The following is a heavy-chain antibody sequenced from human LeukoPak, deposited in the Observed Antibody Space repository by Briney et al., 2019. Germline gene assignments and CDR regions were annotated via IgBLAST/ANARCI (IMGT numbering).Heavy chain of an antibody. CDR1: GFTFTSYS. CDR3: ERAATGTEAGTPYFVGH. CDR2: SSSRGTYI. V-gene: IGHV3-21*01. D-gene: IGHD1-1*01. Sequence: GESLRLSCAASGFTFTSYSMNWVRQAPAKGLEWVSSSSSRGTYIYYADSVKGRFTISRDNAKNSLPLQMNSLRTEDTAVYYCERAATGTEAGTPYFVGHWGQGTLVTVSS. J-gene: IGHJ4*02.